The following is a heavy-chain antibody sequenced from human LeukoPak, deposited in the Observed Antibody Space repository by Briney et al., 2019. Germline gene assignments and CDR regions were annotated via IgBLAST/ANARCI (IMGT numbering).Heavy chain of an antibody. CDR2: IIPIFGTA. J-gene: IGHJ4*02. CDR1: GGTFSSYA. D-gene: IGHD2-21*01. V-gene: IGHV1-69*01. Sequence: SVKVSCKASGGTFSSYAISWVRQAPGQGLEWMGGIIPIFGTANYAQKFQGRVTITADESTSTAYMELRSLRSDDTAVYYCARDEGSIPEPIDYWGQGTLVTVSS. CDR3: ARDEGSIPEPIDY.